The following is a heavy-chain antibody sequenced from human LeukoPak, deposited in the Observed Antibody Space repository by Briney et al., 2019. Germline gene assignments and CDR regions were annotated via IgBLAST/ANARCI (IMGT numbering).Heavy chain of an antibody. CDR2: MNPNSGNT. J-gene: IGHJ4*02. Sequence: ASVKVSCKASGYTFTSYDINWVRQAPGQGLEWMGWMNPNSGNTGYAQKFQGRVTITRNTSISTAYMELSSLRSEDTAVYYCARVAAAATLYRKDFHYWAQGTLVTVSS. D-gene: IGHD6-13*01. V-gene: IGHV1-8*03. CDR1: GYTFTSYD. CDR3: ARVAAAATLYRKDFHY.